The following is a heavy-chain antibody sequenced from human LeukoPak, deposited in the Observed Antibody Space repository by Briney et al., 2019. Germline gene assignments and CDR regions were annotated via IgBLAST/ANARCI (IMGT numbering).Heavy chain of an antibody. D-gene: IGHD3-22*01. Sequence: SQTLSLTCAVSGGSISSGGYSWSWIRQPPGKGLEWIGYIYHSGSTYYNPSLKSRVTISVDRSKNQFSLKLSSVTAADTAVYYCARHRVYYYDSSGYQDLDYWGQGTLVTVSS. CDR2: IYHSGST. J-gene: IGHJ4*02. CDR1: GGSISSGGYS. CDR3: ARHRVYYYDSSGYQDLDY. V-gene: IGHV4-30-2*01.